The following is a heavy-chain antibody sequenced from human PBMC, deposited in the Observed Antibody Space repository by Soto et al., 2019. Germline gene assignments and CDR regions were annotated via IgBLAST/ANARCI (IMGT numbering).Heavy chain of an antibody. J-gene: IGHJ4*02. CDR1: GYMFTKSA. CDR3: ARESYDSSGYVDY. CDR2: ISGDSGNT. Sequence: ASVKVSCKASGYMFTKSAMHWVRQAPGQRLEWMGWISGDSGNTKYSPKLQDRVTITRDTSASTAYMELSSLRSEDPAVYYCARESYDSSGYVDYWGQGTLVTVSS. V-gene: IGHV1-3*01. D-gene: IGHD3-22*01.